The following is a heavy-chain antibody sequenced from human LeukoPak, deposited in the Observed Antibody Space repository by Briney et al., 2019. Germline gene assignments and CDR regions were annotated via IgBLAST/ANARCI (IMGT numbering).Heavy chain of an antibody. D-gene: IGHD3-22*01. CDR1: GDSINDHY. CDR2: IYSSVST. CDR3: ARGPGDSSGNFPKQGWFDP. V-gene: IGHV4-4*09. Sequence: SETLSLTCTVSGDSINDHYWSWIRQPPGEGLEWIGYIYSSVSTNYNPSLKSRVTISIDTSKNQFSLKLSSVTAADTAVYYCARGPGDSSGNFPKQGWFDPWGQGTLVTVSS. J-gene: IGHJ5*02.